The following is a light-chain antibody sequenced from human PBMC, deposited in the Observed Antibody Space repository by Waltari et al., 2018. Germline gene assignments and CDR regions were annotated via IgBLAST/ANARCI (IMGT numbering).Light chain of an antibody. J-gene: IGKJ4*01. CDR2: TAS. CDR3: QQLDRYPFT. Sequence: DIVMTQSPDSLSASVGDRVPITCRASQNPSSSLAWYQQKPGKAPKLLIHTASILQSGVPSRFSGSGSGTDFTLTISSLQAEDFATYYCQQLDRYPFTFGGGTKVEIK. V-gene: IGKV1-9*01. CDR1: QNPSSS.